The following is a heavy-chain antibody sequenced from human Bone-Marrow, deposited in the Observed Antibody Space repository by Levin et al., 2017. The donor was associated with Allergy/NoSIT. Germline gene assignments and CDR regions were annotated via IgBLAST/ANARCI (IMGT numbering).Heavy chain of an antibody. CDR2: ISSSSSYI. CDR3: ARDQIGRAGTTWAFDY. D-gene: IGHD1-7*01. V-gene: IGHV3-21*01. J-gene: IGHJ4*02. CDR1: GFTFSSYS. Sequence: GGSLRLSCAASGFTFSSYSMNWVRQAPGKGLEWVSSISSSSSYIYYADSVKGRFTISRDNAKNSLYLQMNSLRAEDTAVYYCARDQIGRAGTTWAFDYWGQGTLVTVSS.